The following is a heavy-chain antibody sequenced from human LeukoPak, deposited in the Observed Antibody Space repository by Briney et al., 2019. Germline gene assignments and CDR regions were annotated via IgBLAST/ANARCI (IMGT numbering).Heavy chain of an antibody. CDR2: IYTSGST. D-gene: IGHD6-13*01. J-gene: IGHJ3*02. CDR3: ARDRGWDSSSFDTFDI. V-gene: IGHV4-4*07. Sequence: SETLSLTCTVSGGSISSYYWSWIRQPAGKGLEWIGRIYTSGSTNYNPSLKSRVTMSVDTSKNQFSLKLSSVTAADTAVYYCARDRGWDSSSFDTFDIWGQGTMVTVSS. CDR1: GGSISSYY.